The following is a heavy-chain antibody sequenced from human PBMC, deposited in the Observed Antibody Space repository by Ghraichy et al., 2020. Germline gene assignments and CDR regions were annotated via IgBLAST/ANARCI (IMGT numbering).Heavy chain of an antibody. CDR2: ISSTSSTI. Sequence: GGSLRLSCAASGFTFSSYSMNWVRQAPGKGLEWVSHISSTSSTIYYADSVKGRFTISRDNAKNSLYLQMNSLRAEDTAVYYCARTVSGSYGGFDYWGQGTLVTVSS. V-gene: IGHV3-48*04. CDR1: GFTFSSYS. J-gene: IGHJ4*02. CDR3: ARTVSGSYGGFDY. D-gene: IGHD1-26*01.